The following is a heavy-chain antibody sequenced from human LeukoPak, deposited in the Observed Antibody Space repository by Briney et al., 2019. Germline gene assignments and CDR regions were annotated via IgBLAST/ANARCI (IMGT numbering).Heavy chain of an antibody. D-gene: IGHD6-6*01. CDR1: GDSISSTTYY. V-gene: IGHV4-39*01. CDR3: ARLYSGTRPPDY. J-gene: IGHJ4*02. CDR2: IYYRGNT. Sequence: SETLSLTCTVSGDSISSTTYYWGFIRQPPGKGLEWIGSIYYRGNTYYNPSLKSRVTISVDTSNNQFSLKLSSVAAADTAVYYCARLYSGTRPPDYWGQGTLVTVSS.